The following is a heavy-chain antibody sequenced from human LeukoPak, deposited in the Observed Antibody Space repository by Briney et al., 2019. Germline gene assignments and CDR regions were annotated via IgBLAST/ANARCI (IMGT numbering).Heavy chain of an antibody. CDR2: IYSGGST. V-gene: IGHV3-53*01. Sequence: GGSLRLSCAASGLAVSSNCMSWVRQAPGKGLEWVSFIYSGGSTYYTDSVKGRFTISRDNSKNTLYLQMNSLRAEDTAVYYCARRAGDYSHPYDYWGQGILVTVSS. CDR1: GLAVSSNC. D-gene: IGHD3-22*01. J-gene: IGHJ4*02. CDR3: ARRAGDYSHPYDY.